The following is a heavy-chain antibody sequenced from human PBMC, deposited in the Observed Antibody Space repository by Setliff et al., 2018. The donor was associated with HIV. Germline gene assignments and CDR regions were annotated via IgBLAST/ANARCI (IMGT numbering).Heavy chain of an antibody. J-gene: IGHJ4*02. CDR3: ARGGLGVVGAIDY. CDR1: GGSFSGYY. V-gene: IGHV4-34*01. D-gene: IGHD2-15*01. Sequence: PSETLSLTCAVYGGSFSGYYWTWIRQPPGRGLEWIGEIIHSGGTNYNRSLKSRVTISVDTSKNQFSLNQSSVTAADTAVYYCARGGLGVVGAIDYWSQGTLVTVSS. CDR2: IIHSGGT.